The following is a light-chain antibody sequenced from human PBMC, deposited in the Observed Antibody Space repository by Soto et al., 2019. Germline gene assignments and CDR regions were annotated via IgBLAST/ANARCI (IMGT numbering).Light chain of an antibody. CDR2: GAA. CDR3: QQFGSAPRT. V-gene: IGKV3-20*01. Sequence: EIVLTQSPGTLSLSPGERVTLSCRASQTLSSNFLAWYQQRPGQAPSLLIYGAANSATGVPDRFSGGGSGTDFTLTISRLEPEDFAVYYCQQFGSAPRTFGQGTKVEIK. J-gene: IGKJ1*01. CDR1: QTLSSNF.